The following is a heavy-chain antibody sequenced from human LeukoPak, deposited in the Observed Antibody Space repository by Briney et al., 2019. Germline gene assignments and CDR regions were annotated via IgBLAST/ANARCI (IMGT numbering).Heavy chain of an antibody. J-gene: IGHJ4*02. V-gene: IGHV1-69*13. CDR2: IIPIFGTE. D-gene: IGHD3-3*01. CDR1: GGTFSSYA. Sequence: GASVKVSCKASGGTFSSYAISWVRQAPGQGLEWMGGIIPIFGTENYAQKFQGRVAITADESTSTAYMELSSLRSEDTAVYYCARTQYYDFWSGLYYFDYWGQGTLVTVSS. CDR3: ARTQYYDFWSGLYYFDY.